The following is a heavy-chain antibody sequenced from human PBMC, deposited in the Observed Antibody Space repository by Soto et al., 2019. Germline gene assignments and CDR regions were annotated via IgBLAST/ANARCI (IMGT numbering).Heavy chain of an antibody. D-gene: IGHD3-9*01. J-gene: IGHJ5*02. V-gene: IGHV4-59*01. Sequence: QVQLQESGPGLVKPSETLSLTCTVSGGSISSYYWSWIRQPPGKGLEWIGYIYYSGSTNYNPSLKSRVTISVDTSKNQFSLKLSSVTAADTAVYYCARATTYYDILTGYYRHNWFDPWGQGTLVTVSS. CDR3: ARATTYYDILTGYYRHNWFDP. CDR1: GGSISSYY. CDR2: IYYSGST.